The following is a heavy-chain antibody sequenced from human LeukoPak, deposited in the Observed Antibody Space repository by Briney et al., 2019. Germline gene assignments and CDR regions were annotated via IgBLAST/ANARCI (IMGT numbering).Heavy chain of an antibody. CDR3: ARDIVAASNWFDP. CDR1: GFTFSSYA. CDR2: ISYDGSNK. J-gene: IGHJ5*02. D-gene: IGHD5-12*01. V-gene: IGHV3-30*04. Sequence: GGSLRLPCAASGFTFSSYAMHWVRQAPGKGLEWVAVISYDGSNKYYADSVKGRFTISRDNSKNTLYLQMNSLRAEDTAVYYCARDIVAASNWFDPWGQGTLVTVSS.